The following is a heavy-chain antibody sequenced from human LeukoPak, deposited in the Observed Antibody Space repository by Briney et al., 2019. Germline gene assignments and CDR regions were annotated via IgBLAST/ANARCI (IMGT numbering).Heavy chain of an antibody. D-gene: IGHD5-18*01. CDR1: GYTFTGYY. CDR3: ARSSYGVYYCYGMDV. CDR2: INPNSGGT. V-gene: IGHV1-2*02. J-gene: IGHJ6*02. Sequence: ASVKVSCKASGYTFTGYYMHWVRQAPGQGLEWMGWINPNSGGTNYAQKFQGRVTMTRDTSISTAYMELSRLRSDDTAVYYCARSSYGVYYCYGMDVWGQGTTVTVSS.